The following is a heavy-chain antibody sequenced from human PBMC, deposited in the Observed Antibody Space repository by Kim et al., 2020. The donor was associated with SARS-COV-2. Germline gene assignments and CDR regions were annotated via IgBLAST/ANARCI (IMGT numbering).Heavy chain of an antibody. CDR3: ARSLDGSGSYPGFYY. Sequence: DSVKGRFTISRDNAKNSLYLQMNSLRAEDTAVYYCARSLDGSGSYPGFYYWGQGTLVTVSS. V-gene: IGHV3-7*04. D-gene: IGHD3-10*01. J-gene: IGHJ4*02.